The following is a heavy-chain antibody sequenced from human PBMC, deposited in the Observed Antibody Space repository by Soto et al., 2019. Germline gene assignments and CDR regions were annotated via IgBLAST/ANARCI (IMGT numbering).Heavy chain of an antibody. D-gene: IGHD6-13*01. CDR3: AKGILVKPPGTRTFDI. Sequence: EVQLLESGGGLVQPGGSLRLSCAASGFTFINYAMSWVRQAPGKGLEWVSTIGGGDGSTYYADSVKGRFTISSDNSNSALYLQMNSLRVGDTAIYYCAKGILVKPPGTRTFDIWGQGTMVIVSS. V-gene: IGHV3-23*01. CDR2: IGGGDGST. CDR1: GFTFINYA. J-gene: IGHJ3*02.